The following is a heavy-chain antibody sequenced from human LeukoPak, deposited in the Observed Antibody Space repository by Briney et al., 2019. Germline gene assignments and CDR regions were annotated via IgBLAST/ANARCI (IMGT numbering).Heavy chain of an antibody. J-gene: IGHJ4*02. CDR3: ARGQMPDFDY. CDR2: IYSSGST. D-gene: IGHD2-2*01. Sequence: PSGTLSLTCTVSGDSISSYYWSWIRQPAGKGLEWIGRIYSSGSTKYNPSLKSRVTMSVDTSKNQFSLKLRSVTAADTAVYYCARGQMPDFDYWGQGTLVTVSS. V-gene: IGHV4-4*07. CDR1: GDSISSYY.